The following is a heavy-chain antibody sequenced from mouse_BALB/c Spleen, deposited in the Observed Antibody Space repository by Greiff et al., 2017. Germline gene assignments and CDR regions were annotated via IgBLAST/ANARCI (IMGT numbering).Heavy chain of an antibody. CDR3: ARGEYTTVVERTWFAY. D-gene: IGHD1-1*01. Sequence: EVKLEESGGGLVKPGGSLKLSCAASGFTFSSYAMSWVRQTPEKRLEWVASISSGGSTYYPDSVKGRFTISRDNARNILYLQMSSLRSEDTAMYYCARGEYTTVVERTWFAYWGQGTLVTVSA. J-gene: IGHJ3*01. V-gene: IGHV5-6-5*01. CDR1: GFTFSSYA. CDR2: ISSGGST.